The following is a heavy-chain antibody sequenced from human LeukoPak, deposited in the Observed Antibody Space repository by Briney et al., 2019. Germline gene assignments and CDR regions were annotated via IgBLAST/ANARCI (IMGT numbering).Heavy chain of an antibody. V-gene: IGHV3-74*03. CDR3: ARAVAPAAVPYF. Sequence: GGSLRLSCAGSGFIFSNYWMHWVRQAPGKGLVWVARINPDGSSTAYADSVKGRFTLSRDNARKTLFLQMNSLRVDDTAVYYCARAVAPAAVPYFWGQGTLVTVSP. J-gene: IGHJ4*02. D-gene: IGHD2-15*01. CDR1: GFIFSNYW. CDR2: INPDGSST.